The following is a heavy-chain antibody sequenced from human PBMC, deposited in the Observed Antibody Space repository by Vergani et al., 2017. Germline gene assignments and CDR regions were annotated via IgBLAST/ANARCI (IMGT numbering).Heavy chain of an antibody. D-gene: IGHD2-2*01. CDR2: ISSSSSYI. CDR1: GFTFSSYS. CDR3: ARFLYQLPDDAFDI. V-gene: IGHV3-21*01. J-gene: IGHJ3*02. Sequence: EVQLVESGGGLVKPGGSLRLSCAASGFTFSSYSMNWVRQAPGKGLEWVSSISSSSSYIYYADSVKGRFTISRDNAKNSLYLQMNSLRAEDTAVYYCARFLYQLPDDAFDIWGQGTMVTVSS.